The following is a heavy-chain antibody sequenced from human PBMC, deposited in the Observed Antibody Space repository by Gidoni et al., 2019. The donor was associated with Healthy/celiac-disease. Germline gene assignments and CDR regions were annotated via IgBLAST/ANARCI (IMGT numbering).Heavy chain of an antibody. CDR3: ARDKVGSSWRYYYGMDV. D-gene: IGHD6-13*01. V-gene: IGHV1-3*01. CDR2: INAGNGNT. Sequence: QVQLVQSGAAVKKPGASVKVSCKASGYPFTSYAMHWVRQAPGQRLEWMGWINAGNGNTKYSQKFQGRVTITRDTSASTAYMELSSLRSEDTAVYYCARDKVGSSWRYYYGMDVWGQGTTVTVSS. CDR1: GYPFTSYA. J-gene: IGHJ6*02.